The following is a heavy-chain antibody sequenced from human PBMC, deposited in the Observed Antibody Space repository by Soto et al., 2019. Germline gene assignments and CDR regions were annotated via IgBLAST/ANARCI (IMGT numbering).Heavy chain of an antibody. D-gene: IGHD3-10*01. CDR3: ARLYYGSGFFDP. V-gene: IGHV4-59*08. CDR2: NYYSGST. J-gene: IGHJ5*02. CDR1: GGSISSYY. Sequence: PSETLSLTCTVSGGSISSYYWSWIRQPPGKGLERNGYNYYSGSTNYNPSLKSQITISVDTSKNQLSQKLSSVIAADTAVYYCARLYYGSGFFDPWGQGTLVTVSS.